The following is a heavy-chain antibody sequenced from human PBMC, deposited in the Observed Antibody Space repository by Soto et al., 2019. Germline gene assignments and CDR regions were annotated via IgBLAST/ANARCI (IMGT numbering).Heavy chain of an antibody. V-gene: IGHV3-11*05. CDR2: ISSSSSYT. D-gene: IGHD3-10*01. CDR3: ARALGMVRGVRSENWFDP. CDR1: GFTFSDYY. J-gene: IGHJ5*02. Sequence: QVQLVESGGGLVKPGGSLRLSCAASGFTFSDYYMSWIRQAPGKGLEWVSYISSSSSYTNYADSVKGRFTISRDNAKNSLYLQMNSLRAEDTAVYYCARALGMVRGVRSENWFDPWGQGTLVTVSS.